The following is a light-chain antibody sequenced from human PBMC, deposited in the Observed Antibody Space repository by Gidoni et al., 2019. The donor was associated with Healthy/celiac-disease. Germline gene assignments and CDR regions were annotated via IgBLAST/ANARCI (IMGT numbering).Light chain of an antibody. V-gene: IGKV1-8*01. CDR2: AAS. CDR3: QQYYNYPRT. Sequence: AIRMTQSPSSFSASTGDRVTLTCRASQGISSYLAWYQQKPGKAPKLLIYAASTLQSGVPARFSGSGSGTDFTLTISCLQSEDFATYYCQQYYNYPRTFGQGTKVEIK. CDR1: QGISSY. J-gene: IGKJ1*01.